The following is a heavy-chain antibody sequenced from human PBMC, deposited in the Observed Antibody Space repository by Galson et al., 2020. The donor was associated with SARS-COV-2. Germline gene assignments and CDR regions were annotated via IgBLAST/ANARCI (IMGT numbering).Heavy chain of an antibody. J-gene: IGHJ3*02. Sequence: GASLKISCAASGFTFSSYSMHWVRQAPGKGQEWVAVISYDGSNKYYADSVKGRFTISRDNSKNTLYLQMNSLRAEDTAVYYWAGGLLDAFDIWGQGTMVTVSS. CDR1: GFTFSSYS. CDR2: ISYDGSNK. CDR3: AGGLLDAFDI. D-gene: IGHD1-26*01. V-gene: IGHV3-30*03.